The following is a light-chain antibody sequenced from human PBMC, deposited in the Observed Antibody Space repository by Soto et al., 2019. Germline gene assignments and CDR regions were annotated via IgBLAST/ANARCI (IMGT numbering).Light chain of an antibody. CDR2: DAS. Sequence: EIVFTQSPATLSLSPGERATLSCRASQSVTRYLAWYQQKPGQAPRLLIYDASNRATGIPVRFSGSGSGTDFTLTISSLETEDFAVYYCQQRSNWSITFGQGTRLEI. CDR1: QSVTRY. V-gene: IGKV3-11*01. J-gene: IGKJ5*01. CDR3: QQRSNWSIT.